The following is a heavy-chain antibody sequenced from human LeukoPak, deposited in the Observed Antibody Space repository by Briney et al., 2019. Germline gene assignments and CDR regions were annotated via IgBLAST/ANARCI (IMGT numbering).Heavy chain of an antibody. J-gene: IGHJ4*02. CDR2: IKQDGSEK. D-gene: IGHD2-8*02. Sequence: GGSLRLSCAASGFTFNKPWMSWVRQAPGKGLEWVANIKQDGSEKRYVDPVKGRFTISRDNAKNSLYLQMNSLRAEDTAVYYCARAPATNEWRCMDYWGQGTLVTVSS. V-gene: IGHV3-7*01. CDR3: ARAPATNEWRCMDY. CDR1: GFTFNKPW.